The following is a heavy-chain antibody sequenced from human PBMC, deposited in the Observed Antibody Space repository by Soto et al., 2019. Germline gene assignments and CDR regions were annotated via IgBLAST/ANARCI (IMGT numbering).Heavy chain of an antibody. CDR2: IHHSGST. V-gene: IGHV4-34*01. CDR3: ASYGRGTYYYGYYFHH. D-gene: IGHD3-10*01. J-gene: IGHJ4*02. CDR1: GGSFSDYY. Sequence: SETLSLTCAVYGGSFSDYYWTWIRQPPGKGLEWIGEIHHSGSTNYNPSLKSRVTISLDTSKNQFSLKLSSVTAADAAVYYCASYGRGTYYYGYYFHHWGQGAPVT.